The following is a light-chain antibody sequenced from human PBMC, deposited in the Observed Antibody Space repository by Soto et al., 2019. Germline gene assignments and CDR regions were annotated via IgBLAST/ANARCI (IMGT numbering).Light chain of an antibody. CDR3: CSYSGSNTLI. CDR2: EVD. Sequence: SVLTQRAARSESTGQSITISCNEASDDIGSYNLVSWYQQHPGNAPKLILYEVDKRPSGVSYRFSASKSGNTAFLTISGLQADDEALYHCCSYSGSNTLIVGGGTKVTVL. J-gene: IGLJ6*01. V-gene: IGLV2-23*02. CDR1: SDDIGSYNL.